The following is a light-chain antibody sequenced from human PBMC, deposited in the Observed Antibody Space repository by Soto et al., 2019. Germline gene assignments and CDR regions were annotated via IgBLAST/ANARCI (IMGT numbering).Light chain of an antibody. Sequence: QPAPTHPRSGSGFPREGLTLSFTGNRSDVGGYTYVSWYQQHPGKAPKLMIYDVSKRPSGVPDRFSGSKSGNTASLTISGLQAEDEADYYCCSYAGSYTVFGGGNKVTVL. CDR1: RSDVGGYTY. CDR2: DVS. V-gene: IGLV2-11*01. CDR3: CSYAGSYTV. J-gene: IGLJ2*01.